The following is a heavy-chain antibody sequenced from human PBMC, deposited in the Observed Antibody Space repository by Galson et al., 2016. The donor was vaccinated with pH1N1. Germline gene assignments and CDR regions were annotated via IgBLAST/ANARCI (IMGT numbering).Heavy chain of an antibody. Sequence: SLRLSCAASGFNFSSYGMHWVRQAPGKGLEWVAVIWYDGNNKYHADSVKGRFTISRDNSKNTLYLQMNSLRAEDTAIYYCARYNWGSDYWGQGTLVTVSS. D-gene: IGHD1-1*01. CDR1: GFNFSSYG. CDR3: ARYNWGSDY. V-gene: IGHV3-33*01. J-gene: IGHJ4*02. CDR2: IWYDGNNK.